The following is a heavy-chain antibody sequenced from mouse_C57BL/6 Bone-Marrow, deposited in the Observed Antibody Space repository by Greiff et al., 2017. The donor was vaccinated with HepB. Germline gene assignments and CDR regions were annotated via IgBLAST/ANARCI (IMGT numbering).Heavy chain of an antibody. V-gene: IGHV7-3*01. CDR2: ISNKANGYKT. J-gene: IGHJ1*01. CDR1: GFTFTDYY. D-gene: IGHD1-1*01. CDR3: ARDPYYYGSSYWYFDV. Sequence: EVHLVESGGGLVQPGGSLSLSCAASGFTFTDYYMSWVRQPPGKALEWLGIISNKANGYKTEYSASVKGRFTISRDNTQRIINLQIHALRAEDSATYYVARDPYYYGSSYWYFDVWGPGTTVTVSS.